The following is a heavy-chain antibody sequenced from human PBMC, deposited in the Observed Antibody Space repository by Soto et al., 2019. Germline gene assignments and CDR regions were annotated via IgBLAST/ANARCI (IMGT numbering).Heavy chain of an antibody. CDR3: AREVNFWFDP. D-gene: IGHD3-22*01. J-gene: IGHJ5*02. V-gene: IGHV4-59*01. Sequence: PSETLSLTCTVSGVSISSYYWSWIRQPPGKGLEWIGYIYYSGSTNYNPSLKSRVTISVDTSKNQFSLKLSSVTAADTAVYYCAREVNFWFDPWGQGTLVTVSS. CDR1: GVSISSYY. CDR2: IYYSGST.